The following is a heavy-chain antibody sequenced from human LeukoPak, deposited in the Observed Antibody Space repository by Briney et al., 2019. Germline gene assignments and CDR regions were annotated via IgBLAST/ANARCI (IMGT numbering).Heavy chain of an antibody. J-gene: IGHJ6*03. CDR2: IYHSGGT. D-gene: IGHD5-18*01. V-gene: IGHV4-59*08. CDR1: GGSISSYY. Sequence: KPSETLSLTCTVSGGSISSYYWSWIRQPPGRGLEWTGYIYHSGGTSYNPSLKSRVTISVDTSKNQFSLKLSSVTAADTAVYYCARHVTEVATARYYYYYYMDVWGKGTTVTVSS. CDR3: ARHVTEVATARYYYYYYMDV.